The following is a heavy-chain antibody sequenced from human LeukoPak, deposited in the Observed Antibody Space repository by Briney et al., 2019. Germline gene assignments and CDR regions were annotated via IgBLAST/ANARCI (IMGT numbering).Heavy chain of an antibody. V-gene: IGHV4-31*03. CDR2: IYYSGST. CDR3: ARVWVYGGSAVDY. J-gene: IGHJ4*02. CDR1: GGSISSGGYY. D-gene: IGHD4-23*01. Sequence: SETLSLTCTVSGGSISSGGYYWSWIRQHPGTGLEWIGYIYYSGSTYYNPSLKSRVTISVDTSKNQFSLKLSSVTAADTAVYYCARVWVYGGSAVDYWGQGTLVTVSS.